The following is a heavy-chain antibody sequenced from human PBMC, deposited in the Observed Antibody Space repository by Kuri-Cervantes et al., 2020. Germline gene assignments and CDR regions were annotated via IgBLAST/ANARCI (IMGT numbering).Heavy chain of an antibody. CDR1: GYTFTGYY. Sequence: ASVKVSCKASGYTFTGYYMHWVRQAPGQGLEWMGWINPNGGGTNYAQKFQGRVTMTTDTSTSTAYMELRSLRSDDTAVYYCARGPEGVWWLISTSHEYGMDVWGQGTTVTVSS. J-gene: IGHJ6*02. V-gene: IGHV1-2*02. D-gene: IGHD5-12*01. CDR2: INPNGGGT. CDR3: ARGPEGVWWLISTSHEYGMDV.